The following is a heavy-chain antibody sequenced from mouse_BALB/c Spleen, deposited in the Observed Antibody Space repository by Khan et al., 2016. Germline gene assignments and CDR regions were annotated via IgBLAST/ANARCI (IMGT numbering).Heavy chain of an antibody. Sequence: VQLQESGPELVRPGESVKISCKGSGYTFTDYAMHWVKQSHAKSLEWIGVISIYYDNTNYNQKFKGKATMTVDKSSSTAYMELARLTSEDSAIDYCANGNYFDYWGQGTTLTVSS. CDR3: ANGNYFDY. J-gene: IGHJ2*01. CDR2: ISIYYDNT. CDR1: GYTFTDYA. D-gene: IGHD2-1*01. V-gene: IGHV1S137*01.